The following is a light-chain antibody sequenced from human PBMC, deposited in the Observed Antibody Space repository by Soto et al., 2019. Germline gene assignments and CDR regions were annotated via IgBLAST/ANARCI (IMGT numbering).Light chain of an antibody. CDR1: QDIRTF. V-gene: IGKV1-27*01. CDR2: AAS. Sequence: DIQMTQSPTSLSASVGDRVTITCRASQDIRTFVAWYQQKPGKAPKLLIYAASTLQSGVPSRFSGSGSGTDFTLTINSLQTEDVATYSCQKYSSVPVFGPGTKVEIK. J-gene: IGKJ3*01. CDR3: QKYSSVPV.